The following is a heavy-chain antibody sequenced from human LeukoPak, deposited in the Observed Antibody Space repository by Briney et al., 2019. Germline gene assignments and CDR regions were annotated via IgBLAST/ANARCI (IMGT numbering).Heavy chain of an antibody. CDR1: GFTFSSYN. D-gene: IGHD6-19*01. Sequence: PGGSLRLSCAASGFTFSSYNMNWVRQALGKGLEWVSSISSSSSYIYYADSVKGRFTISRDNAKNSLYLQMNSLRAEDTAVYYCAREVTYTSGWYDHWGQGTLVTVSS. CDR3: AREVTYTSGWYDH. J-gene: IGHJ5*02. V-gene: IGHV3-21*01. CDR2: ISSSSSYI.